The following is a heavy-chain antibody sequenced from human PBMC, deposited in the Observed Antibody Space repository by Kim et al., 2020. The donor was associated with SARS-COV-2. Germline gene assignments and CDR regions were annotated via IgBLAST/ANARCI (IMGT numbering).Heavy chain of an antibody. D-gene: IGHD3-10*01. CDR2: IHNGENT. J-gene: IGHJ5*02. Sequence: SETLSLSCPVSGGSISSPSYNWGWIRQPPGRGLEWIGSIHNGENTYYNPSLKSRVTISIDRSKNHFSLARNSVTASDTAVYYCARHLRVRGVLCNWFDPWGQGTLVTVSS. CDR1: GGSISSPSYN. CDR3: ARHLRVRGVLCNWFDP. V-gene: IGHV4-39*01.